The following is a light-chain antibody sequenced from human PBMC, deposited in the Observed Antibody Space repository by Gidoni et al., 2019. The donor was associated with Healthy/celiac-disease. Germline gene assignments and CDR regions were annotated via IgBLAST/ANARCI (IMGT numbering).Light chain of an antibody. V-gene: IGKV3-20*01. Sequence: IVLTQSPGTLSLSPGERATLPCRASQSVSSSYLAWYQPKPGQAPRLLIYGASSRATGIPDRFSGSGSGPDFTLTISRLEPEDFAVDYCQQYGSSSWTCGQGTKVEIK. J-gene: IGKJ1*01. CDR2: GAS. CDR1: QSVSSSY. CDR3: QQYGSSSWT.